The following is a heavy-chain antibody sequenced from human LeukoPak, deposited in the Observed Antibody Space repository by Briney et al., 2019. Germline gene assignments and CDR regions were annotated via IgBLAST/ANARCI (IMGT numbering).Heavy chain of an antibody. J-gene: IGHJ4*02. Sequence: GTSLRLSCAASGFTFSSYAMNWVRQAPGKGLEWVSGISGSGGAIYYADSVKGRFTISRDNSKNRVYLQMNGLAVDDTAAYYCAKASRWNKGDYFDFWGQGTQVTVSS. CDR2: ISGSGGAI. V-gene: IGHV3-23*01. CDR3: AKASRWNKGDYFDF. D-gene: IGHD1/OR15-1a*01. CDR1: GFTFSSYA.